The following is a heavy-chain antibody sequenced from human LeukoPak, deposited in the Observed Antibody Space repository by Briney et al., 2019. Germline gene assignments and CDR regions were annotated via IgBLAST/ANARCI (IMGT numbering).Heavy chain of an antibody. V-gene: IGHV4-34*01. D-gene: IGHD2-21*02. CDR2: INHSGSN. CDR3: AYCGGDCYSPDY. CDR1: GGSFSGYY. J-gene: IGHJ4*02. Sequence: SETLSLTCAVYGGSFSGYYWSWVRQPPGKGLEWIGEINHSGSNNYNPSLKSRVTISVDTSKNQFSLKLSSVTAADTAVYYCAYCGGDCYSPDYWGQGTLVTVSS.